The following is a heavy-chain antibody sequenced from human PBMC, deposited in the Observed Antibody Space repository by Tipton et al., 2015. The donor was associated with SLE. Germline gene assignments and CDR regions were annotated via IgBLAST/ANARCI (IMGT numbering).Heavy chain of an antibody. D-gene: IGHD1-1*01. CDR1: GGSISSSNW. J-gene: IGHJ4*02. Sequence: TLSLTCAVSGGSISSSNWWSWVRQPPGKGLEWIGEIYHSGSTNYNPSLKSRVTISVDTSKNQFSLKLSSVTAADTAVYYCARAGRAWNLFDYWGQGTLVTVSS. CDR2: IYHSGST. CDR3: ARAGRAWNLFDY. V-gene: IGHV4-4*02.